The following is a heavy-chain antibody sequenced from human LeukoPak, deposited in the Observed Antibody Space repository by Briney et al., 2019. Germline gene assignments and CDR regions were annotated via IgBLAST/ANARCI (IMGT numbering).Heavy chain of an antibody. CDR2: IYPDDSDT. D-gene: IGHD2-21*01. Sequence: GESLKISWKGSGYIFTNYWIGWVRQMPGKGLEWMGIIYPDDSDTRYSPSFRGQVTFSADKSISTAYLQWSSLKASDTGMYYCARPSAYGEDAFDVWGQGTLVTVSS. CDR1: GYIFTNYW. CDR3: ARPSAYGEDAFDV. V-gene: IGHV5-51*01. J-gene: IGHJ3*01.